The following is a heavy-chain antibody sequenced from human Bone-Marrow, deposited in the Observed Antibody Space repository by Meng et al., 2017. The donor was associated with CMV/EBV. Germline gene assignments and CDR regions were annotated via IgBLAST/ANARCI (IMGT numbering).Heavy chain of an antibody. CDR2: IRYDGSNK. Sequence: GESLKISCAASGFTFSSYGMHWVRQAPGKGLEWVAFIRYDGSNKYYADSVKGRFTISRDNSKNTLYLQMNSLRAEDTAVYYCANDGVTVVPAANEYYFDYWGQGTLVTVSS. CDR1: GFTFSSYG. J-gene: IGHJ4*02. D-gene: IGHD2-2*01. CDR3: ANDGVTVVPAANEYYFDY. V-gene: IGHV3-30*02.